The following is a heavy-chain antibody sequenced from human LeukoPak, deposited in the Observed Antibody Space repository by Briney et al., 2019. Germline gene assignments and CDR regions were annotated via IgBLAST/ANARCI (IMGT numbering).Heavy chain of an antibody. V-gene: IGHV3-53*01. D-gene: IGHD5-24*01. CDR1: GFIVSSNY. Sequence: GGSLRLSCAASGFIVSSNYMNWVRQAPGKGLEWVSVIYTDGSTYYADSVKGRFTISRDISRNTVHLQMNSLRAGDTAVYYCARDPHGYNSYFDYWGQGTLVTVSS. CDR2: IYTDGST. CDR3: ARDPHGYNSYFDY. J-gene: IGHJ4*02.